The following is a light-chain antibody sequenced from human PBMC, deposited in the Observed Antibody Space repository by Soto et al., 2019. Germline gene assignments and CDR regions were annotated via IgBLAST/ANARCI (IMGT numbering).Light chain of an antibody. CDR2: GAS. J-gene: IGKJ1*01. CDR3: QQYNNWPWT. Sequence: EIVMTQSPATLSVSPGGRATLSCRASQSISDTLAWYQQKPGQAPRLLIHGASTRATGFPARFSGSGSGTDFTLTISSRQSEYFAVYYCQQYNNWPWTFGQGTKVEIK. V-gene: IGKV3-15*01. CDR1: QSISDT.